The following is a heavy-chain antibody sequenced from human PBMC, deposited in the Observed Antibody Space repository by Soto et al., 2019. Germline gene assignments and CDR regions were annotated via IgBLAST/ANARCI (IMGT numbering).Heavy chain of an antibody. Sequence: VQLVESGGGVVQPGRSLRLSCATSGFTFSRYGMHWVRQAPGKGLEWVAVISYDGRNKYYGDAVKGRFTISRDNSNNTLFLQMTRLRPDDTAVYYCVNEGGQIGDYWGQGTLVTVSS. J-gene: IGHJ4*02. CDR1: GFTFSRYG. D-gene: IGHD3-10*01. CDR3: VNEGGQIGDY. V-gene: IGHV3-30*18. CDR2: ISYDGRNK.